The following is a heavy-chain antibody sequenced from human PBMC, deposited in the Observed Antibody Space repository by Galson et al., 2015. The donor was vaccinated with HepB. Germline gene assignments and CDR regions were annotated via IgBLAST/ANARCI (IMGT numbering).Heavy chain of an antibody. CDR2: FDPEDGET. Sequence: SVKVSCKVSGYTLTELSMHWVRQAPGKGLEWMGGFDPEDGETIYAQKFQGRVTMTEDTSTDTAYMELSSLRSEDTAVYYCATLHRRSMIVVHSAFDIWGQGTMVTVSS. D-gene: IGHD3-22*01. J-gene: IGHJ3*02. V-gene: IGHV1-24*01. CDR3: ATLHRRSMIVVHSAFDI. CDR1: GYTLTELS.